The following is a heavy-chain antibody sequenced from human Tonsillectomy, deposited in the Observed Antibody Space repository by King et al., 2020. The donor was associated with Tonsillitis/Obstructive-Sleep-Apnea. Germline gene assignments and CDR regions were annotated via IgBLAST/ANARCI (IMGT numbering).Heavy chain of an antibody. Sequence: VQLVESGGGVVQPGRSLRLSCAASGFTFSSYGMHWVRQAPGKGLEWVAVISYDGSNEYYADSVKGRFPISRDNSKNTLYLQMNSLRAEDTAVYYCARDQTSALVRYYMDVWGKGTTVTVSS. J-gene: IGHJ6*03. CDR1: GFTFSSYG. D-gene: IGHD2-21*01. V-gene: IGHV3-33*05. CDR3: ARDQTSALVRYYMDV. CDR2: ISYDGSNE.